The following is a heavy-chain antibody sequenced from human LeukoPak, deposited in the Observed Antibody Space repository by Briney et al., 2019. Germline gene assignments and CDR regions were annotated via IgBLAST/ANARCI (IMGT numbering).Heavy chain of an antibody. CDR2: IYPGDSDT. CDR1: GYSFTSYW. D-gene: IGHD3-22*01. V-gene: IGHV5-51*01. CDR3: ARNYDSSGYYWVY. J-gene: IGHJ4*02. Sequence: GESLKNSCKGSGYSFTSYWIGWVRQMPGKGLEWMGIIYPGDSDTRYSPSFQGQVTISADKSISTAYLQWSSLKASDTAMYYCARNYDSSGYYWVYWGQGTLVTVSS.